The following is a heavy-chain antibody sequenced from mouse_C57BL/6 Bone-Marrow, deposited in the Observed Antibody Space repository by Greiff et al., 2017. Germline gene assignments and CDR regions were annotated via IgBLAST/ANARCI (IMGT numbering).Heavy chain of an antibody. V-gene: IGHV1-52*01. CDR2: IDPSDSDT. CDR3: EGAGFDAIDY. J-gene: IGHJ4*01. Sequence: QVQLQQPGAELVRPGSSVKLSCKASGYTFTSYSMHWVKQRPIQGLEWIGNIDPSDSDTHYNQKFKDKATLTVDKSSSTAYMQLSSLTSEDSAVFCCEGAGFDAIDYWGQGTSVTVSS. CDR1: GYTFTSYS.